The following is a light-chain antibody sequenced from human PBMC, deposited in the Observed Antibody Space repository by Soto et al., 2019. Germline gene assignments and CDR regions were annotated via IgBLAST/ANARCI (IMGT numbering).Light chain of an antibody. CDR3: GSWTPRHTYV. V-gene: IGLV2-14*02. J-gene: IGLJ1*01. Sequence: QSALTRPASVSGSPGQSITISCTGTSSDVGSYNRVSWYQQHPDEAPNLMIYDDHHRPSGLSTRFSGSKSGNTASLTISRLYAEDEAYYYCGSWTPRHTYVFGTGTKLTVL. CDR1: SSDVGSYNR. CDR2: DDH.